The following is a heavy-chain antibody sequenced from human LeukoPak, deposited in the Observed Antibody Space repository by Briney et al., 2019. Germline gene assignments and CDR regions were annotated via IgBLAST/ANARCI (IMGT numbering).Heavy chain of an antibody. CDR3: AKGAGGFSYYNWFAP. V-gene: IGHV4-39*07. CDR1: GGSISSSPYY. J-gene: IGHJ5*02. CDR2: IYYSGTT. D-gene: IGHD5-18*01. Sequence: SETLSLTCTVSGGSISSSPYYWGWIRQPPGKGLEWIGSIYYSGTTHYNPSRESRGTISVDTSKNQFSLKLASVTAADTAIYYCAKGAGGFSYYNWFAPWGQGTLVTVSS.